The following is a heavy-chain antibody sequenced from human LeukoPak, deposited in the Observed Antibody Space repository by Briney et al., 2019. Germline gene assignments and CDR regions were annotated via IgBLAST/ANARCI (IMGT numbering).Heavy chain of an antibody. V-gene: IGHV1-2*02. D-gene: IGHD3-3*01. J-gene: IGHJ5*02. CDR3: ARARVGGNYDFWSGQRYNWFDP. Sequence: ASVKVSCKASGYTFTGYYMHWVRQAPGQGLEWMGWINPNSGGTNYAQKFQGRVTMTRDTSLSTAYMELSRLRSDDTAVYYCARARVGGNYDFWSGQRYNWFDPWGQGTLVTVSS. CDR1: GYTFTGYY. CDR2: INPNSGGT.